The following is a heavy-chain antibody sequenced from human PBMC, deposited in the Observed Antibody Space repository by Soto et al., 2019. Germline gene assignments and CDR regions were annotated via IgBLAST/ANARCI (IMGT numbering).Heavy chain of an antibody. CDR1: GFIFSSYW. Sequence: GGSLRLSCAASGFIFSSYWMTWVRQAPGKGLEWVANIKQDGSEKYYVDSVKGRFTISRDNAKNSLYLQMNSLRAEDTAVYYCARESWVKGHAKFDYWGQGTLVTVSS. CDR2: IKQDGSEK. J-gene: IGHJ4*02. CDR3: ARESWVKGHAKFDY. D-gene: IGHD2-2*01. V-gene: IGHV3-7*05.